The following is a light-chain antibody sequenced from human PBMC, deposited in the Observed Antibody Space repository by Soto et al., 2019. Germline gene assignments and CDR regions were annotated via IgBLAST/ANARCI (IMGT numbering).Light chain of an antibody. CDR1: QSVSSN. CDR2: GAS. J-gene: IGKJ1*01. V-gene: IGKV3-15*01. CDR3: QQYNNWYWT. Sequence: EIVMTQSPATLSVSPGERATLSCRASQSVSSNLAWYQQKPGQAPRLLIYGASTRATGIPARFSGSGSGTEFTLTISSLQSEDFTVYYCQQYNNWYWTFGQGTKV.